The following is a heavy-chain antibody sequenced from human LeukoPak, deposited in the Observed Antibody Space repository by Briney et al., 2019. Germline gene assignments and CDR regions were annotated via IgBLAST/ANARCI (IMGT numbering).Heavy chain of an antibody. CDR1: GGSISSSSYY. V-gene: IGHV4-39*01. Sequence: PSETLSLTCTVSGGSISSSSYYWGWIRQPPGKGLEWIGSIYYSGSTYYNPSLKSRVTISVDTSKNQFSLKLSSVTAADTAVYYCARVVIAAAGGWFDPWGQGTLVTVSS. CDR3: ARVVIAAAGGWFDP. J-gene: IGHJ5*02. CDR2: IYYSGST. D-gene: IGHD6-13*01.